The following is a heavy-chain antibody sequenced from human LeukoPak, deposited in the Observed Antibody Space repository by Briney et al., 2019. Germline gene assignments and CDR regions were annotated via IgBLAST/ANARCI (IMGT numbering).Heavy chain of an antibody. D-gene: IGHD3-10*01. V-gene: IGHV1-2*02. J-gene: IGHJ5*02. CDR1: GYTFTGYY. Sequence: ASVKVSCKASGYTFTGYYMHWVRQAPGQGLEWMGWINPNSGGTNYAQKFQGRVTMTRDTSIGTAYMELSRLRSDDTAVYYCARVRYGSGSYYDTDPWGQGTLVTVSS. CDR2: INPNSGGT. CDR3: ARVRYGSGSYYDTDP.